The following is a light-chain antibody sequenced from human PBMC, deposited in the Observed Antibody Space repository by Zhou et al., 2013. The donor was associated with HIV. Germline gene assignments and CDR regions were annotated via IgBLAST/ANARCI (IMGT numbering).Light chain of an antibody. V-gene: IGKV1-39*01. Sequence: DIQMTQSPTSLSASVGDRVTITCRPSQTIDNYLNWYQRKPGKAPKLLIYGASTLHSGVPSRFSGSGSGTDFTLTISSLQPEDFATYYCQQANSFPLTFGGGTKVEIK. CDR3: QQANSFPLT. CDR1: QTIDNY. CDR2: GAS. J-gene: IGKJ4*01.